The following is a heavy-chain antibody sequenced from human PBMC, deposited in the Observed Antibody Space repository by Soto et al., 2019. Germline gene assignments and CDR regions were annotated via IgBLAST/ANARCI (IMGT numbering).Heavy chain of an antibody. Sequence: SDTLSLSCTVSGGSFRGYYWGGLRQPPGKGLEWIGEINHSGSSNYHPSLKSRVTISVATSKNQFSLTVNSVTPADTAVYYCARGEITLLGGMDVWGQGTTVTVSS. CDR3: ARGEITLLGGMDV. CDR2: INHSGSS. V-gene: IGHV4-34*01. D-gene: IGHD3-10*01. CDR1: GGSFRGYY. J-gene: IGHJ6*02.